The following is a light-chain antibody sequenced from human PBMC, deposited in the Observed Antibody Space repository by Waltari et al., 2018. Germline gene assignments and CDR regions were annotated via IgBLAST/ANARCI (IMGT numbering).Light chain of an antibody. Sequence: DIQMTQSPSSLSASVGDRVTITCRASQGIRSWLAWYQQKPGKAPRLLIYKASTLQSGVPSRFSGSGSWTDFTLTISSLQPEDFATYYCQQYNSAPYSFGQGTTVEIK. CDR2: KAS. CDR3: QQYNSAPYS. J-gene: IGKJ2*03. CDR1: QGIRSW. V-gene: IGKV1-12*01.